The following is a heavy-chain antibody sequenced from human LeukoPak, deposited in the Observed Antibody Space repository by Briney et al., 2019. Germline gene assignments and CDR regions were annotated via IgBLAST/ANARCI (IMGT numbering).Heavy chain of an antibody. CDR1: GHSISSYY. D-gene: IGHD6-13*01. Sequence: SETLSLTCTVSGHSISSYYWNWIRQPPGKGLEWIGYIYYTGSTNCNPSLKSRVTMSVDTSKNQFSLKLNSVTAADTAVYYCARGLRSCSWFFDYWGQGTLVTVSS. V-gene: IGHV4-59*01. CDR3: ARGLRSCSWFFDY. J-gene: IGHJ4*02. CDR2: IYYTGST.